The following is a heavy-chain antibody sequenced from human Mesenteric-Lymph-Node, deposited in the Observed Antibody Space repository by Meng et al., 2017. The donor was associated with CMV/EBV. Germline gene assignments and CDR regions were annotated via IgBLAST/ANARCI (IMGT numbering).Heavy chain of an antibody. V-gene: IGHV4-61*01. CDR1: GGSVSSGRYY. CDR3: ARHPIVVVPAAIYNWFDP. Sequence: SETLSLTCTVSGGSVSSGRYYWSWIRQPPGKGLEWIGYIYYSGSTNYNPSLRSRVTMSVDTSKNQFSLKLSSVTAADTAVYYCARHPIVVVPAAIYNWFDPWGQGTLVTVSS. D-gene: IGHD2-2*01. J-gene: IGHJ5*02. CDR2: IYYSGST.